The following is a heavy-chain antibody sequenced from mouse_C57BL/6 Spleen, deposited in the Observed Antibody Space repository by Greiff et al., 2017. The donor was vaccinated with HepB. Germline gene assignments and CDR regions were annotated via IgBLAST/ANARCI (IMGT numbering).Heavy chain of an antibody. J-gene: IGHJ2*01. CDR2: IYPRSGNT. CDR1: GYTFTSYG. D-gene: IGHD1-1*01. Sequence: VQRVESGAELARPGASVKLSCKASGYTFTSYGISWVKQRTGQGLEWIGEIYPRSGNTYYNEKFKGKATLTADKSSSTAYMELRSLTSEDSAVYFCARPNYYGSPYYFDYWGQGTTLTVSS. V-gene: IGHV1-81*01. CDR3: ARPNYYGSPYYFDY.